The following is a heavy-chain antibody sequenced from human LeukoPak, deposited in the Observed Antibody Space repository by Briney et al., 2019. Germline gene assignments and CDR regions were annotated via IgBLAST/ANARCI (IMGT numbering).Heavy chain of an antibody. V-gene: IGHV3-23*01. J-gene: IGHJ6*03. CDR3: AKIITVTTSGYYYYMDV. CDR2: VSGSGGST. CDR1: GFTFSNYA. D-gene: IGHD4-17*01. Sequence: PGGSLRLSCAASGFTFSNYAMNWVRQAPGKGLEWVSGVSGSGGSTYYADSVKGRFTISRDNSKNTLYLQMNSLRAEDTAVYYCAKIITVTTSGYYYYMDVWGKGTTVTISS.